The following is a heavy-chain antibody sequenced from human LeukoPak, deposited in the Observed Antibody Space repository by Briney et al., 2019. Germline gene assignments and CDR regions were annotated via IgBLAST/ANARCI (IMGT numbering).Heavy chain of an antibody. Sequence: GGSLRLSCAASGFTFSNAWMSWVRQAPGKGLEWVGRIKSKTDGGTTDYAAPVKGRFTISRDDSKNTLYLQMNSLKTEDTAVYYCTTGLGYCSSTRCYDDAFDIWGQGTMVTVSS. CDR3: TTGLGYCSSTRCYDDAFDI. D-gene: IGHD2-2*01. J-gene: IGHJ3*02. CDR2: IKSKTDGGTT. CDR1: GFTFSNAW. V-gene: IGHV3-15*01.